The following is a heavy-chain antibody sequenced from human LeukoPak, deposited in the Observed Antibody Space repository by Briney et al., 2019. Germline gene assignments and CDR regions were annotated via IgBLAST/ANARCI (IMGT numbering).Heavy chain of an antibody. CDR3: AKDRYYYDSSGYVDY. CDR2: IRYDGSNK. D-gene: IGHD3-22*01. Sequence: PGGSLRLSCAASGFTFSSYGMHWVRQAPGKGLEWVAFIRYDGSNKYYADSVKGRFTISRDNSKNTLYPQMNSLRAEDTAVYYCAKDRYYYDSSGYVDYWGQGTLVTVSS. CDR1: GFTFSSYG. V-gene: IGHV3-30*02. J-gene: IGHJ4*02.